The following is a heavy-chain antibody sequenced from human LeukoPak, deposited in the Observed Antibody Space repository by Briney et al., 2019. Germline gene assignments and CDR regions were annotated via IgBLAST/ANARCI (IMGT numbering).Heavy chain of an antibody. D-gene: IGHD3-10*01. CDR2: IRYDGSNK. CDR1: GFTFSSYG. J-gene: IGHJ4*02. Sequence: PGGSLRLSCAASGFTFSSYGMHWVRQAPGKGLEWVAFIRYDGSNKYYADSVKGRFTISRDNSKNTLYLQMNSLRAEDTAVYYCASFLTGTDYYGSGRGLKNDYWGQGTLVTVSS. CDR3: ASFLTGTDYYGSGRGLKNDY. V-gene: IGHV3-30*02.